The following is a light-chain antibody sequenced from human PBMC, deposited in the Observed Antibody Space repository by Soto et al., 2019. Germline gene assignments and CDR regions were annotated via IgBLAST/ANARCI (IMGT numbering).Light chain of an antibody. CDR1: QSVSNN. V-gene: IGKV3D-15*01. CDR3: QKRDSWPIT. CDR2: GAS. Sequence: EIVMTQSPATLSVSPGERATLSCRASQSVSNNLAWYQQKPGQAPRLLIFGASNRATGIPARFSGSGSGTDFTLTINSLEPDDFAVYYCQKRDSWPITFGQGTRREIK. J-gene: IGKJ5*01.